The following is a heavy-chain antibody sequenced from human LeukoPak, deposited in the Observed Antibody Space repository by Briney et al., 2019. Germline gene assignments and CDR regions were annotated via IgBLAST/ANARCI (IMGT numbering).Heavy chain of an antibody. V-gene: IGHV3-20*04. J-gene: IGHJ6*03. CDR3: ARATIFGVVGYYYYMDV. D-gene: IGHD3-3*01. Sequence: RLSCAASGFTFDDYGMSWVRQAPGKGLEGVSGINWNGGSTGYADSVKGRFTISRDNAKNSLYLQMNSLRAEDTALYYCARATIFGVVGYYYYMDVWGKGTTVTVSS. CDR2: INWNGGST. CDR1: GFTFDDYG.